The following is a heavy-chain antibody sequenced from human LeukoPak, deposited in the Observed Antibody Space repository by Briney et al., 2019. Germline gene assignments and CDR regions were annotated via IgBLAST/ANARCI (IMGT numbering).Heavy chain of an antibody. V-gene: IGHV3-48*03. Sequence: GSLRLSCAASGFPFNTYEMNWVRQAPGKGLEWVSYISSSGSTIYYADSVKGRFTISRDNAKNSLYLQMNSLRAEDTGVYYCARVGAYAAVNCWGQGTRVTVSS. CDR3: ARVGAYAAVNC. CDR2: ISSSGSTI. D-gene: IGHD3-16*01. CDR1: GFPFNTYE. J-gene: IGHJ4*02.